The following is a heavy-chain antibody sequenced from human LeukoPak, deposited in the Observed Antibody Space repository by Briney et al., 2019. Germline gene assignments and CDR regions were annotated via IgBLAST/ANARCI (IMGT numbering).Heavy chain of an antibody. CDR1: GYIFTTYA. Sequence: EASVKVSCKASGYIFTTYAMNWVRQSPGQGLEWMGWINTDTGKPTYARGFTGRFVFSLDTSVNTAYLQISSLKAEDTAVYYCARARDCSGGNCYSDYWGQGTLVTVSS. CDR3: ARARDCSGGNCYSDY. J-gene: IGHJ4*02. D-gene: IGHD2-15*01. CDR2: INTDTGKP. V-gene: IGHV7-4-1*02.